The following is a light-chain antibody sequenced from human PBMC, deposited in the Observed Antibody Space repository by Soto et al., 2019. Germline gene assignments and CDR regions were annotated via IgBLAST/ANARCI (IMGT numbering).Light chain of an antibody. CDR1: QSVSSN. Sequence: ESVLTQSPGTLSLSPGERATLSCRPSQSVSSNLAWYQQKPGQAPRLLIYGASTRATGIPARFSGSGSGTEFTLTISSLQPEDFATYYCQQSYSTLRTFGQGTKVDI. V-gene: IGKV3-15*01. J-gene: IGKJ1*01. CDR3: QQSYSTLRT. CDR2: GAS.